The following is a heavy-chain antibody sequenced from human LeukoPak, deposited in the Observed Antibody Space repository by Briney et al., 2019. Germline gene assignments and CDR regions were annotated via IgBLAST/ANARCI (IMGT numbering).Heavy chain of an antibody. D-gene: IGHD1-1*01. CDR3: TTDGDNWNDVAVGFDY. J-gene: IGHJ4*02. Sequence: PGGSLRLSCAASGFTFSDTWMTWVRQAPGKGLEWVGHIKSKTDGGTTDYAAPVKGRFTISRDDSKNTLYLQMNSLKTEDTAVYCCTTDGDNWNDVAVGFDYWGQGTLVTVSS. CDR1: GFTFSDTW. CDR2: IKSKTDGGTT. V-gene: IGHV3-15*01.